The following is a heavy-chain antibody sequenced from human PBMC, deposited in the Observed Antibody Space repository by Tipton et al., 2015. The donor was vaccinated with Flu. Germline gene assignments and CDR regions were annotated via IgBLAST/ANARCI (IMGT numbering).Heavy chain of an antibody. CDR2: INQDGSDK. CDR1: GFTLNSYW. Sequence: SLRLSCAASGFTLNSYWMTWVRQAPGEGLEWVANINQDGSDKNYVDSVEGRFTISRDNTKNSLYLQMSSLRAEDTAIYYCVKEVGGPGSYWGQGTLVTVSS. CDR3: VKEVGGPGSY. V-gene: IGHV3-7*01. J-gene: IGHJ4*02. D-gene: IGHD6-19*01.